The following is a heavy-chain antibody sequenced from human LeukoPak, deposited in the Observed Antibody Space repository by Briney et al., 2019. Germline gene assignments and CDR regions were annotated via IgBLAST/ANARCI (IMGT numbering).Heavy chain of an antibody. CDR1: RYTFTSYY. CDR3: AGATVVTPHAFDI. Sequence: GASVKVSCKASRYTFTSYYMHWVRQAPGQGLEWMGIINPSGGSTTYAQMFQGRVTMTRDTSTSTVYMEVRSLRYEDTAVYYCAGATVVTPHAFDIWGQGTMVAVSS. J-gene: IGHJ3*02. D-gene: IGHD4-23*01. V-gene: IGHV1-46*01. CDR2: INPSGGST.